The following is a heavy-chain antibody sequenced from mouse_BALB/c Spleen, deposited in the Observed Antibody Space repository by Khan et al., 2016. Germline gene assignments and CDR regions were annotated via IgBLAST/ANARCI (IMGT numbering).Heavy chain of an antibody. V-gene: IGHV1S135*01. Sequence: VQLQQSGPELVKPGASVKVSCKASGYAFTSYNMYWVKQSHGKSLEWIGYIDPYNGGTNYNQKFKGKATLTVDKSSSTAFMHLNSLTSEDSAVYCWASDLLRYAMDYWGQGTSVTVSS. CDR3: ASDLLRYAMDY. J-gene: IGHJ4*01. CDR1: GYAFTSYN. CDR2: IDPYNGGT.